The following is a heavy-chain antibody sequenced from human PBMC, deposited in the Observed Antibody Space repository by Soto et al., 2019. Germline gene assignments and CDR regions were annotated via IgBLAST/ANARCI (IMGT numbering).Heavy chain of an antibody. V-gene: IGHV1-2*02. J-gene: IGHJ3*02. CDR2: INPNSGGT. CDR3: AREGRYYYDSSGDYYDPDAFDI. D-gene: IGHD3-22*01. CDR1: GYTFTGYY. Sequence: ASVKVSCKASGYTFTGYYMHWVRQAPGQGLEWMGWINPNSGGTNYAQKFQGRVTMTRDTSISTAYMELSRLRSDDTAVYYCAREGRYYYDSSGDYYDPDAFDIWGQGTMVTVSS.